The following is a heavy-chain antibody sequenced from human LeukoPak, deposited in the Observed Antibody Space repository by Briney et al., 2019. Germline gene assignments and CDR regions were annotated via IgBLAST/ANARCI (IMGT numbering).Heavy chain of an antibody. CDR1: GGSISSYY. J-gene: IGHJ5*02. CDR2: IYYSGST. D-gene: IGHD2-15*01. Sequence: SETLSLTCTVSGGSISSYYWSWIRQPPGKGLEWIGYIYYSGSTNYNPSLKSRVTISVDTSKNRFSLKLSSVTAADTAVYYCARLRGYLEDWLDPWGQGTLVTVSS. CDR3: ARLRGYLEDWLDP. V-gene: IGHV4-59*08.